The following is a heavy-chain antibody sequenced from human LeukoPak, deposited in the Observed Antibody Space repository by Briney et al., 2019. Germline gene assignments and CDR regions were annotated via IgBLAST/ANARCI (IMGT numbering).Heavy chain of an antibody. J-gene: IGHJ4*02. D-gene: IGHD6-19*01. V-gene: IGHV4-34*01. Sequence: SETLSLTCAVYGGSFSGYYWSWIRQPLGKGLEWIGEINHSGSTNYNPSLKSRVTISVDTSKNQFSLKLSSVTAADTAVYYCARGVSSGWYARRAYYFDYWGQGTLVTVSS. CDR2: INHSGST. CDR3: ARGVSSGWYARRAYYFDY. CDR1: GGSFSGYY.